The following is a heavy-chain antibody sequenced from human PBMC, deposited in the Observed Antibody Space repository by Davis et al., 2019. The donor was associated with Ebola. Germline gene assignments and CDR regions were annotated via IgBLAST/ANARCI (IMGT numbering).Heavy chain of an antibody. CDR2: ISAYNGNT. CDR1: GYTFTSYG. Sequence: ASSVTVSCKASGYTFTSYGISWVRQAPGHGLEWMGWISAYNGNTNYAQKLQGRVTMTTDTSTSTAYMELRSLRSDDTAVYYCARVLPYSGVDYWGQGTLVTVSS. CDR3: ARVLPYSGVDY. D-gene: IGHD1-26*01. V-gene: IGHV1-18*04. J-gene: IGHJ4*02.